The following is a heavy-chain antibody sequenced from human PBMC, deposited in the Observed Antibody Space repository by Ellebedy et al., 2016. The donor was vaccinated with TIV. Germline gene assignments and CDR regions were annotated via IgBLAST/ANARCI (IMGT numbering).Heavy chain of an antibody. Sequence: PGGSLRLSCTASGFTFSASAMSWVRQAPGKGLEWVSGISGSAGATYHADSVKGRFTISRDNSKNTLYLQMNSLRADDTAVYYCAKVEISKVRGLIRAYYFDYWGQGTLVTVSS. J-gene: IGHJ4*02. V-gene: IGHV3-23*01. D-gene: IGHD3-10*01. CDR1: GFTFSASA. CDR2: ISGSAGAT. CDR3: AKVEISKVRGLIRAYYFDY.